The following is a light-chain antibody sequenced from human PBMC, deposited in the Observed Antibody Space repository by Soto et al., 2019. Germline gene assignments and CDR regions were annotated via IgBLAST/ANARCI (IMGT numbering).Light chain of an antibody. V-gene: IGKV1-27*01. J-gene: IGKJ2*01. CDR3: QKYNSALYT. CDR1: QGISNY. Sequence: DIQMTQSPSSLSASVGDRVTITCRASQGISNYLAWYQQKPGKVPRLLIYAATTLQSGVPSRFSGSGSGTDFTLTISSLQPEDVATYYCQKYNSALYTVGQGTKLEIK. CDR2: AAT.